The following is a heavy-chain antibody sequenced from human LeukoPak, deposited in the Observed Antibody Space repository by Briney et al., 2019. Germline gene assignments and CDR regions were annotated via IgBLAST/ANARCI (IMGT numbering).Heavy chain of an antibody. CDR1: GDSIRNDNYY. CDR3: AGHKTYSFGSGSCDSFDM. Sequence: PSETLSLTCTVSGDSIRNDNYYWGWIRQSPVKGLEWIGSISYSGSTYYNPSLKSRVTIFADTSKHQFSLQLSSVTAADTAVYFCAGHKTYSFGSGSCDSFDMWSQGTMVTVSS. V-gene: IGHV4-39*01. J-gene: IGHJ3*02. D-gene: IGHD3-10*01. CDR2: ISYSGST.